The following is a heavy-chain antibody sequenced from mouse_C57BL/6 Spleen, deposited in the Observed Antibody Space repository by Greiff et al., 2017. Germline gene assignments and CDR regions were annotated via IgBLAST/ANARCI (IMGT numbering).Heavy chain of an antibody. Sequence: EVQLQQSGPELVKPGDSVKISCKASGYSFTGYFMNWVMQSHGKSLEWIGRINPYNGDTFYNQKFKGKATLTVDKSSSTAHMELRSLTSEDSAVYYCASTTVVATDAMDYWGQGTSVTVSS. CDR1: GYSFTGYF. D-gene: IGHD1-1*01. V-gene: IGHV1-20*01. J-gene: IGHJ4*01. CDR3: ASTTVVATDAMDY. CDR2: INPYNGDT.